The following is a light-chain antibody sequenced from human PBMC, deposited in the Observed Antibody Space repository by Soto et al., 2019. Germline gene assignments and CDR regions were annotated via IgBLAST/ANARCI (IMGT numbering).Light chain of an antibody. J-gene: IGLJ1*01. Sequence: SALTQRASVSGSPGQSITISCTGTSSDVGNYKYVSWYQQHPGKAPKLMIYEVSNRPSGVSNRFSGSTSGNTASLTISGLQAQVETDYYCFSYTSSGTYVFGTGTKVTVL. CDR3: FSYTSSGTYV. CDR1: SSDVGNYKY. CDR2: EVS. V-gene: IGLV2-14*01.